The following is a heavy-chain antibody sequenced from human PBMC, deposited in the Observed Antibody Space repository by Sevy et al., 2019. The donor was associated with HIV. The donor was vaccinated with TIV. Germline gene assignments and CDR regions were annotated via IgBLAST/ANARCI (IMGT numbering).Heavy chain of an antibody. J-gene: IGHJ4*02. CDR1: GFSFSSYW. V-gene: IGHV3-7*03. D-gene: IGHD3-22*01. Sequence: GGSLRLSCAASGFSFSSYWMHWVRQAPGKGLEWAANIKQDESEKYYAASVKGRFTISRDNAKNSVYLQMNSLRPEDTAIYYCARGNSGSFDYWGQGTLVTVSS. CDR2: IKQDESEK. CDR3: ARGNSGSFDY.